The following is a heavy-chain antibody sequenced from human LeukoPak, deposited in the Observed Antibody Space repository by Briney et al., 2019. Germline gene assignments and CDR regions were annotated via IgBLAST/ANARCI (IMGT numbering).Heavy chain of an antibody. Sequence: PSETLSLTCTVSGGSISPYYWSWIRQPPGKRLEWIGYIFYSGSTSFSPSLKSRVTMSVDTSKNQFSLKLSSVTAADTAVYYCARDRMTGYSSEAAFDIWGQGTMVTVSS. CDR3: ARDRMTGYSSEAAFDI. J-gene: IGHJ3*02. CDR1: GGSISPYY. D-gene: IGHD3-9*01. V-gene: IGHV4-59*12. CDR2: IFYSGST.